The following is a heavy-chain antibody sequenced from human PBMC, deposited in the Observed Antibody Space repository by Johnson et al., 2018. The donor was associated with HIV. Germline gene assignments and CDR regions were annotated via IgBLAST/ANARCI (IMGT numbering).Heavy chain of an antibody. V-gene: IGHV3-43D*03. D-gene: IGHD6-19*01. CDR2: INWDGDSP. CDR3: AIDIASGYTTGGTLDI. Sequence: VQLVESGGGVVQPGGSLRLSCAASGFTFDDYAMHWVRQAPGKGLEWVSLINWDGDSPYYADSVKGRFTISRDNSKNSLYLQMNSLRPGDTGLYYWAIDIASGYTTGGTLDIGGQGTMVTVSS. CDR1: GFTFDDYA. J-gene: IGHJ3*02.